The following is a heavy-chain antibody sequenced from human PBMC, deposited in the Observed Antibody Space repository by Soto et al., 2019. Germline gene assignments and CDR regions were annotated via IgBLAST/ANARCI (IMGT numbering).Heavy chain of an antibody. D-gene: IGHD2-15*01. Sequence: QVQLVQSGAEVKKPGSSVKVSCKASRGTFSSYTISWVRQAPGQGLEWMGRIIPILGIANYAQKFQGRVTITADKSTSAASMELSRLRSEDTAVYYCTRSIGYCSGGSCSYFDYWGQGTLVTVSS. CDR1: RGTFSSYT. CDR2: IIPILGIA. CDR3: TRSIGYCSGGSCSYFDY. V-gene: IGHV1-69*02. J-gene: IGHJ4*02.